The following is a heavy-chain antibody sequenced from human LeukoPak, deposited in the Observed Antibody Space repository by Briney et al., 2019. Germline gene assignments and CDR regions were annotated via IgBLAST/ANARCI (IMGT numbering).Heavy chain of an antibody. CDR2: IYYNGNT. J-gene: IGHJ5*02. CDR1: GGSISGYY. CDR3: ARHRSEGSYPLDT. Sequence: ETSETLSLTCAVSGGSISGYYWTWIRQPPGKGLEWIAYIYYNGNTNYNPSLKSRVTISVDTSKNQFSLKLSSVTAADTAVYYCARHRSEGSYPLDTWGQGALVTVSS. V-gene: IGHV4-59*08.